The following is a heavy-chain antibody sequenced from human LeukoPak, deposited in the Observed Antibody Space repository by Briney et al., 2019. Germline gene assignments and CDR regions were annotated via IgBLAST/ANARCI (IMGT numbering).Heavy chain of an antibody. CDR2: INPNSGGT. V-gene: IGHV1-2*04. D-gene: IGHD3-10*01. Sequence: ASVKVSCKASGYTFTGYYMHWVRPAPGQGLGWLGWINPNSGGTNYAQKFQGWVTMTRDTSISTAYMELSRLRSDDTAVYYCARAGMRITMVRGVISSFDYWGQGTLVTVSS. CDR3: ARAGMRITMVRGVISSFDY. J-gene: IGHJ4*02. CDR1: GYTFTGYY.